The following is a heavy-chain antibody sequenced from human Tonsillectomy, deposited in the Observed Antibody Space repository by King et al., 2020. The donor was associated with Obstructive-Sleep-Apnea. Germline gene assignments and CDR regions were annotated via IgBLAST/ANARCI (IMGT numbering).Heavy chain of an antibody. CDR1: GYSFTSYW. J-gene: IGHJ4*02. Sequence: VQLVESGAEVKKPGESLKISCKGSGYSFTSYWIGWVRQMPGKGLEWMGIIYPGDSDTRYSPSFQGQVTISADKSISTAYLQWSSLKASDTAMYYCARLPPTPYYSYYFDYWGQGTLVTVSS. CDR3: ARLPPTPYYSYYFDY. D-gene: IGHD3-22*01. V-gene: IGHV5-51*01. CDR2: IYPGDSDT.